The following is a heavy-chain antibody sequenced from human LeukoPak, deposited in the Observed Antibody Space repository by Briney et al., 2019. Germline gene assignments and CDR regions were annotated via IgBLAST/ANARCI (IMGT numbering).Heavy chain of an antibody. V-gene: IGHV1-2*06. Sequence: ASVKVSCKASGYTFTGYYMHWVRQAPGQGLEWMGRINPNSGGTNYAQKFQGRVTMTRDTSISTAYMELSRLRSDDTAVYYCARDKSCSWSVGFDPWGQGTLVTVSS. J-gene: IGHJ5*02. CDR1: GYTFTGYY. CDR2: INPNSGGT. D-gene: IGHD6-13*01. CDR3: ARDKSCSWSVGFDP.